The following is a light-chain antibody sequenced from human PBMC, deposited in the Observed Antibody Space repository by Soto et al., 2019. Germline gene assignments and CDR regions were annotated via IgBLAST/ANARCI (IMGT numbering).Light chain of an antibody. CDR3: QQYHIWPIHT. Sequence: EVVMTQSPATLSVSPGERAILSCRASQSLSNKLAWYQHKPGQAPRLLIYDASTRATGIPARFSGSGSGTEFTLPIDSLQSDDFAVYYCQQYHIWPIHTFGPGTKVDIK. V-gene: IGKV3-15*01. CDR1: QSLSNK. CDR2: DAS. J-gene: IGKJ3*01.